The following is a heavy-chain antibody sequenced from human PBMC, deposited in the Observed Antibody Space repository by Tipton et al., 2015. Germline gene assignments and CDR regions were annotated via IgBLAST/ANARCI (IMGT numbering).Heavy chain of an antibody. J-gene: IGHJ4*02. CDR1: GFTFGGYN. CDR3: ARDGYDVLTGHSVTFDY. D-gene: IGHD3-9*01. V-gene: IGHV3-23*01. CDR2: ISGSGGYT. Sequence: SLRLSCAASGFTFGGYNMNWVRQAPGKGLEWVSSISGSGGYTYYADSVKGRFTISRDNSKNTLNLEMNSLRAEDTAVYYCARDGYDVLTGHSVTFDYWGQGSLVIVSS.